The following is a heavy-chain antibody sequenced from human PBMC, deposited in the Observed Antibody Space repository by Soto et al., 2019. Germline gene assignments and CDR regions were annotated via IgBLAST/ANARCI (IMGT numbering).Heavy chain of an antibody. Sequence: QVQLVQSGAKVKKPGASVKVSCKASGYTFTSYDINWVRQVTGQGLEWMGWMNPKSDNTDYAQKFQGRVTMTRNTSISTAYMELSILRSEDTAVYYCARPTRSGYSGAWSPFDYWGQGSLVTVSS. V-gene: IGHV1-8*01. CDR2: MNPKSDNT. CDR1: GYTFTSYD. D-gene: IGHD6-19*01. J-gene: IGHJ4*02. CDR3: ARPTRSGYSGAWSPFDY.